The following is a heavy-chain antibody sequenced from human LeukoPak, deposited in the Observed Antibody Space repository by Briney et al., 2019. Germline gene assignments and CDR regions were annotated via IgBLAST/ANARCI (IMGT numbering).Heavy chain of an antibody. J-gene: IGHJ4*02. D-gene: IGHD2-2*01. V-gene: IGHV3-30*18. CDR1: GFTSSSYG. CDR3: AKGHVPLFDY. Sequence: PGGSLRLSCAASGFTSSSYGMHWVRQAPGKGLEWVAVISYDGSNKYYADSVKGRFTISRDNSKNTLYLQMNSLRAEDTAVYYCAKGHVPLFDYWGQGTLVTVSS. CDR2: ISYDGSNK.